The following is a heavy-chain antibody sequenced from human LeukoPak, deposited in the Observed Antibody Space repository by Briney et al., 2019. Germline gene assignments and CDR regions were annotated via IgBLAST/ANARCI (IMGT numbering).Heavy chain of an antibody. D-gene: IGHD1-26*01. CDR2: IKQDGSEK. CDR1: GFTFSSYW. CDR3: ARVKERWELLMGDY. J-gene: IGHJ4*02. Sequence: GGSLRLSCAASGFTFSSYWMSWVRQAPGKGLEWVANIKQDGSEKYYVDSVKGRFTISRDNAKNSLYLQMNSLRAEDTAVYYCARVKERWELLMGDYWGQGTLVTVSS. V-gene: IGHV3-7*04.